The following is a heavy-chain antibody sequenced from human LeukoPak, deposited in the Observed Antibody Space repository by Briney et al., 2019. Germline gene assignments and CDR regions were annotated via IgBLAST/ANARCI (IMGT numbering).Heavy chain of an antibody. CDR1: GLPFSSYA. Sequence: QPGGSLRLSWAASGLPFSSYAMSWVRQAPGKGLEWVSAISGSGGSTYYAGSVKGRFIISRDNSKNTLYLQMHSLRAEDTAVYYCAKATMIIGGFDYWGQGTLVTVSS. J-gene: IGHJ4*02. V-gene: IGHV3-23*01. D-gene: IGHD3-22*01. CDR2: ISGSGGST. CDR3: AKATMIIGGFDY.